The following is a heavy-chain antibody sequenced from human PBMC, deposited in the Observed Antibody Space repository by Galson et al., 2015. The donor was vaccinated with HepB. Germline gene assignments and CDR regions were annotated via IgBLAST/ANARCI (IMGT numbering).Heavy chain of an antibody. D-gene: IGHD6-13*01. V-gene: IGHV3-53*01. CDR1: GFSVSNNY. CDR2: IYSGGMT. Sequence: SLRLSCAASGFSVSNNYMSWVRQAPGKGLEWVSVIYSGGMTYYADSVNGRFTISRDNSKNTLYLQMNSLSAEDTAVYYCARGIYSSNLKYYYYYYMDVWGKGTTVTVSS. J-gene: IGHJ6*03. CDR3: ARGIYSSNLKYYYYYYMDV.